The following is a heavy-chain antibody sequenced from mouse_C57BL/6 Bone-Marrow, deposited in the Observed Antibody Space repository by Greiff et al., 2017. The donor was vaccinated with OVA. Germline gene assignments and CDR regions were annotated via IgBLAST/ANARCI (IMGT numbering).Heavy chain of an antibody. Sequence: ESGPGLVKPSQSLSLTCSVTGYSITSGYYWNWIRQFPGNKLEWIGYISYDGSNNYNPSLKNRISITRDTSKNQFFLKLNSVTTEDTATYYCAREDYGSSPYWYFDVWGTGTTVTVSS. V-gene: IGHV3-6*01. J-gene: IGHJ1*03. CDR1: GYSITSGYY. CDR3: AREDYGSSPYWYFDV. CDR2: ISYDGSN. D-gene: IGHD1-1*01.